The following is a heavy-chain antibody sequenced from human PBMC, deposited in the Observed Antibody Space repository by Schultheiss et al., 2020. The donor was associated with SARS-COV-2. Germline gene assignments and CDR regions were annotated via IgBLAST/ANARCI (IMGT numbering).Heavy chain of an antibody. CDR2: IIPILGIA. CDR3: ESTAVTTNDYYYYYYMDV. V-gene: IGHV1-69*04. J-gene: IGHJ6*03. CDR1: GYTFTSYG. Sequence: SVKVSCKASGYTFTSYGISWVRQAPGQGLEWMGRIIPILGIANYAQKFQGRVTITADKSTSTAYMELSSLRSEDTAVYYCESTAVTTNDYYYYYYMDVWGKGTTVTVSS. D-gene: IGHD4-17*01.